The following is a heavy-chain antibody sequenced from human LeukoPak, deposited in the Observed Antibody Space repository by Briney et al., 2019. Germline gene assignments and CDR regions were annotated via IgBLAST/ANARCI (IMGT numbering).Heavy chain of an antibody. V-gene: IGHV1-18*01. J-gene: IGHJ4*02. CDR1: GYTFTSYG. CDR3: ARRRIPGYDSSGYSDY. D-gene: IGHD3-22*01. Sequence: ASVKVSCKASGYTFTSYGISWVRQAPGQGLEWMGWISAYNGNTNYAQKLQGGVTMTTDTSTSTAYMELRSLRSDDTAVYYCARRRIPGYDSSGYSDYWGQGTLVTVSS. CDR2: ISAYNGNT.